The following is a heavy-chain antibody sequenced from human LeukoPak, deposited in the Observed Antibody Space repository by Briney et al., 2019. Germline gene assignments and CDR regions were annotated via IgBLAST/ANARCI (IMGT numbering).Heavy chain of an antibody. CDR2: IYSDNT. Sequence: GGSLRLSCTVSGFTVSSNSMSWVRQAPGKGLEWVSFIYSDNTHYSDSVKGRFTISRDNSKNTLYLQMNSLRVGDTAVYYCAKGVTAAVDYYFDYWGQGTLVTVSS. V-gene: IGHV3-53*01. CDR3: AKGVTAAVDYYFDY. D-gene: IGHD6-13*01. J-gene: IGHJ4*02. CDR1: GFTVSSNS.